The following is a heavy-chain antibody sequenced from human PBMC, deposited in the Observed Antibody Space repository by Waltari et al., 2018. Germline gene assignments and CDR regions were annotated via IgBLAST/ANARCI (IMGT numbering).Heavy chain of an antibody. CDR2: LYHSGST. CDR3: ARRAAITAAGPTYYMDV. D-gene: IGHD6-13*01. Sequence: QVQLQESGPGLVKPSETLSLTCAVSGYSISSGYYWGWIRQPPGKGLEWIGNLYHSGSTHYNPSLKGRVTISVDTSKNQFSLKLSSVTAADTAVYYCARRAAITAAGPTYYMDVWGKGTTVTVSS. CDR1: GYSISSGYY. V-gene: IGHV4-38-2*01. J-gene: IGHJ6*03.